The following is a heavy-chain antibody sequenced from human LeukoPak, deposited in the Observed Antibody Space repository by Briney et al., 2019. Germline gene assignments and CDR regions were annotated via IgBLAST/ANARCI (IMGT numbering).Heavy chain of an antibody. D-gene: IGHD5-24*01. V-gene: IGHV4-59*01. CDR1: GGSISSYY. Sequence: SETLSLTCTVSGGSISSYYWSWIRQPPGKGLEWIGYIYYSGSTNYNPSLKSRVTISVDTSKNQFSLKLSSVTAADTAVYYCARTEMATVEDAFDIWGQGTMVTVSS. CDR2: IYYSGST. J-gene: IGHJ3*02. CDR3: ARTEMATVEDAFDI.